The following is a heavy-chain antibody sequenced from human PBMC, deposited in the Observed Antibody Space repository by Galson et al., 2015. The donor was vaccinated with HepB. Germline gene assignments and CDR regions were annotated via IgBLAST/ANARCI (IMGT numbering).Heavy chain of an antibody. CDR1: GFTVSSNY. V-gene: IGHV3-66*01. D-gene: IGHD3-22*01. CDR3: ARDNSTTYDSSGSYDY. Sequence: SLRLSCAASGFTVSSNYMSWVRQTPGKGLEWVSVIYSGGNTYYADSVKGRFTISRDNSKNTLYLQMNSLRAEDTAVYYCARDNSTTYDSSGSYDYWGQGTLVTVSS. J-gene: IGHJ4*02. CDR2: IYSGGNT.